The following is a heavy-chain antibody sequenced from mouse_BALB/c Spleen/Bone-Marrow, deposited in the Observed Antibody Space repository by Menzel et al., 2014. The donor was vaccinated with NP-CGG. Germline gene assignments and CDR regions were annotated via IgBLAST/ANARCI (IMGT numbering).Heavy chain of an antibody. D-gene: IGHD6-5*01. CDR3: ARYAGEIDS. Sequence: QVHLQQPGAEMVKHWTSVKLSCKAFGNTFTSYWMHWVKQRPGQGLEWIGEINPSNSRTNYNEKFKSKATLTVDKSSSTAYMKLSRLTSEDSTVHCCARYAGEIDSWGQGILVTVSP. V-gene: IGHV1S81*02. CDR1: GNTFTSYW. J-gene: IGHJ3*01. CDR2: INPSNSRT.